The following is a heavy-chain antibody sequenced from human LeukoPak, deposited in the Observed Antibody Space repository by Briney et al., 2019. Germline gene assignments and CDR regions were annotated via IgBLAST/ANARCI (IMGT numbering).Heavy chain of an antibody. D-gene: IGHD4/OR15-4a*01. Sequence: GESLRLSCTASGFTFSTYGMNWVRQAPGKGLEWVSYISIGSTYVYYADSVKDRFTASRDNAKNPLVLQMNSLRAEDTAVYYCARGVSGATALDFWGQGTLVTVCS. J-gene: IGHJ4*02. CDR2: ISIGSTYV. CDR1: GFTFSTYG. CDR3: ARGVSGATALDF. V-gene: IGHV3-21*01.